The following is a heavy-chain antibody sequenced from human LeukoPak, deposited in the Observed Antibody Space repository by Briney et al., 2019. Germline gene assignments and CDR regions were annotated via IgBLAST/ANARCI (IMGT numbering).Heavy chain of an antibody. CDR3: ARTANRWELDY. CDR1: GYSISSGYY. CDR2: IYHSGST. J-gene: IGHJ4*02. Sequence: SETLSLTCTVSGYSISSGYYWGWIRQPPGKGLEWIGSIYHSGSTYYNPSLKSRVTISVDTSKNQFSLKLSSVTAADTAVYYCARTANRWELDYWGQGTLVTVSS. D-gene: IGHD1-26*01. V-gene: IGHV4-38-2*02.